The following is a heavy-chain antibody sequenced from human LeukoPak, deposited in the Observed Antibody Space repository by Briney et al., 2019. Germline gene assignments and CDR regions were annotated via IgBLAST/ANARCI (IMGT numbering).Heavy chain of an antibody. CDR1: GFSLSASGMC. J-gene: IGHJ3*02. CDR2: IDWDDDK. V-gene: IGHV2-70*11. Sequence: SGPALVKPTQTLTLTCTFSGFSLSASGMCVSWIRQPPGKALEWLARIDWDDDKYYTTSLKTRLTISKDTSKNQVVPTMTNMDPVDTATYYCARGRHARDIWGQGTMVTVSS. CDR3: ARGRHARDI.